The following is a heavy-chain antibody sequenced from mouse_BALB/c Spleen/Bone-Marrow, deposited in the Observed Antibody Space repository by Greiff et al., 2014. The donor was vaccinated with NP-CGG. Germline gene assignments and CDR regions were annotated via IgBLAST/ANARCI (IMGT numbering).Heavy chain of an antibody. Sequence: VQLKESGPELVKPWASVKMSCKASGYTFTSYVMHWVKQKPRQGLEWIGYINPYNDGTKYNEKFKGKATLTSDKSSSTAYMELSSLTSEDSAVYYCARKVWYYAMDYWGQGTSVTVSS. V-gene: IGHV1-14*01. D-gene: IGHD2-10*02. J-gene: IGHJ4*01. CDR1: GYTFTSYV. CDR2: INPYNDGT. CDR3: ARKVWYYAMDY.